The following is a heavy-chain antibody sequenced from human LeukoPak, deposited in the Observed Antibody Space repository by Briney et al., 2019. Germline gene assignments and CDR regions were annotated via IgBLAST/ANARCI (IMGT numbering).Heavy chain of an antibody. Sequence: SETLSLTCTVSGVSISSGGYYWSWIRQHPGKGLEWIGYIYYSGSTYYNPSLKSRVTISVDTSKNQFSLKLSSVTAADTAVYYCARDRVGATWRRFDYWGQGTLVTVSS. CDR1: GVSISSGGYY. V-gene: IGHV4-31*03. J-gene: IGHJ4*02. D-gene: IGHD1-26*01. CDR3: ARDRVGATWRRFDY. CDR2: IYYSGST.